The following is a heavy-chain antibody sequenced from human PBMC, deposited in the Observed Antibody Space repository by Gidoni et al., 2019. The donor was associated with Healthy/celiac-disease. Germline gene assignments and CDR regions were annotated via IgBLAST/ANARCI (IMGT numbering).Heavy chain of an antibody. CDR3: ARDRGVVVVAATWAADYYYYGMDV. V-gene: IGHV1-3*01. J-gene: IGHJ6*02. CDR2: INAGNGNT. D-gene: IGHD2-15*01. Sequence: QVQLVQSGAEVKKPGASVKVSCKASGYTFTRYAMHLLRQAPGQRLEWMGWINAGNGNTKYSQKFQGRVTITRDTSASTAYMELSSLRSEDTAVYYCARDRGVVVVAATWAADYYYYGMDVWGQGTTVTVSS. CDR1: GYTFTRYA.